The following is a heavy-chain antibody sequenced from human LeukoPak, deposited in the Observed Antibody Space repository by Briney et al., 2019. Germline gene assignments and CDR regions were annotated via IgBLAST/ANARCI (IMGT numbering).Heavy chain of an antibody. J-gene: IGHJ4*02. CDR2: IYYSGST. CDR3: ARQSERQDLPHDY. CDR1: GGSISSSSYY. D-gene: IGHD1-1*01. Sequence: PSETLSLTCTVSGGSISSSSYYWGWIRQPPGKGLEWIGSIYYSGSTYYNPSLKSRVTISVDTSKNQFSLKLSSVTAADTAVYYCARQSERQDLPHDYWGQGTLVTVSS. V-gene: IGHV4-39*01.